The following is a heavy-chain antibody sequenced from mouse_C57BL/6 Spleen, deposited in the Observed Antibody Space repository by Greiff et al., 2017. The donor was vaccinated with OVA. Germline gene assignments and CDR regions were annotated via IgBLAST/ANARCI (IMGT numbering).Heavy chain of an antibody. V-gene: IGHV1-64*01. J-gene: IGHJ3*01. Sequence: QVQLQQPGAELVKPGASVKLSCKASGYTFTSYWMHWVKQRPGQGLEWIGMIHPNSGSTNYNEKFKSKATLTVDKSSSTAYMQLSSLTSEDSAVYYCARYGDVDYDGAWFAYWGQGTLVTVSA. CDR3: ARYGDVDYDGAWFAY. D-gene: IGHD2-4*01. CDR2: IHPNSGST. CDR1: GYTFTSYW.